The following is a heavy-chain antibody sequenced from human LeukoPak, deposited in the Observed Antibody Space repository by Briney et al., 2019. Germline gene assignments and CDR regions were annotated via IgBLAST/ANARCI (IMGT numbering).Heavy chain of an antibody. D-gene: IGHD3-3*01. Sequence: SETLSLTCTVSGGSISSSSYYWGWIRQPPGKGLEWIGSIYYSGSTYYNPSLKSRVTISVDTSKNQFSLKLSSVTAADTAVYYCASRAGYDFWSGVFDYWGQGTLVTVSS. J-gene: IGHJ4*02. CDR3: ASRAGYDFWSGVFDY. V-gene: IGHV4-39*01. CDR2: IYYSGST. CDR1: GGSISSSSYY.